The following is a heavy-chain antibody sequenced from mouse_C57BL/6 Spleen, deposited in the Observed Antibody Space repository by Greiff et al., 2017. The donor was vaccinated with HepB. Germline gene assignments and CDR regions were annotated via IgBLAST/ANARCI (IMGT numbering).Heavy chain of an antibody. D-gene: IGHD2-4*01. CDR3: APYYDYDVGFAY. J-gene: IGHJ3*01. CDR1: GYTFTSYW. CDR2: IHPSDSDT. Sequence: QVQLQQPGAELVKPGASVKVSCKASGYTFTSYWMHWVKQRPGQGLEWIGRIHPSDSDTNYNQKFKGKATLTVDKSSSTSYMQLSSLTSEDSAVYYCAPYYDYDVGFAYWGQGTLVTVSA. V-gene: IGHV1-74*01.